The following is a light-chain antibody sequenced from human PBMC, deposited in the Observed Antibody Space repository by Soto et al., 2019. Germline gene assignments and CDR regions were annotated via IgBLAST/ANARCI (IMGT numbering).Light chain of an antibody. V-gene: IGKV1-5*01. J-gene: IGKJ1*01. Sequence: DLQMPQSPSTLSASVGVSVTITCRASQSVSNWLAWYQQEPGKAPKLLIHDVSSLESGVPSRFSGSGSGTEFVLTISSLQPDDFATYYCQHYNSYSEAFGQGTKVDIK. CDR3: QHYNSYSEA. CDR2: DVS. CDR1: QSVSNW.